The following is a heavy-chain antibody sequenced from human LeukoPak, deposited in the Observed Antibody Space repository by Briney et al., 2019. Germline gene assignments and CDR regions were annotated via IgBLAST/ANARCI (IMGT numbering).Heavy chain of an antibody. V-gene: IGHV3-20*04. Sequence: GGALRLSCAASGFTFDDYGMSWVGQAPGKGLAWVSGNNWNGGSTVYADSVKGRFTISRDNAKNSLYLQMNSLRAEDTAVYYCARDRPGRYSPSMDVWGKGTTVTVSS. D-gene: IGHD5-18*01. CDR3: ARDRPGRYSPSMDV. CDR1: GFTFDDYG. CDR2: NNWNGGST. J-gene: IGHJ6*03.